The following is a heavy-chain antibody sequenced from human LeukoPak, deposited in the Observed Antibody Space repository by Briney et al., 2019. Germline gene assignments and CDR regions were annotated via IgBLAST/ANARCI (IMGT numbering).Heavy chain of an antibody. J-gene: IGHJ6*02. V-gene: IGHV3-30-3*01. CDR2: ISHDGSNK. CDR3: ARDRGATYYYYAMDV. CDR1: GFTFSSYP. Sequence: GGSLRLSCAASGFTFSSYPMHWVRQAPGKGLEWVAVISHDGSNKYYADSVKGRFTISGDNSKNTLYVQMNSLRPEDTAVYYCARDRGATYYYYAMDVWGQGATVTVSS.